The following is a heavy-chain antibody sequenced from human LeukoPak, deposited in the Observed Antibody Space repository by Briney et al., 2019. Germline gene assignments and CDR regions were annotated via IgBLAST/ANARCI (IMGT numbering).Heavy chain of an antibody. J-gene: IGHJ6*03. D-gene: IGHD3-22*01. CDR1: GGTFSSYA. CDR2: IIPIFGTA. Sequence: ASVKVSCKASGGTFSSYAISWVRQAPGQGLEWMGGIIPIFGTANYAQKFQGRVTITADGSTSTAYMELSSLRSEDTAVYYCARGAVGIVDYYYYMDVWGKGTTVTISS. V-gene: IGHV1-69*13. CDR3: ARGAVGIVDYYYYMDV.